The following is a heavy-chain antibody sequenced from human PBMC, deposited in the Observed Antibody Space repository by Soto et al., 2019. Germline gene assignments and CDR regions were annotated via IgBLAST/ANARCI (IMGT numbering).Heavy chain of an antibody. CDR2: IKSKTDGGTA. Sequence: GGSLRLSCVASGFNLSHPWMTWVRQSAGKGLEWVGRIKSKTDGGTADYAAPVKGRATISRDDSKNTVYLQMNSLKTEDTAVYYCTTGIYYDILTGYHNVAYWGQGALVTVSS. V-gene: IGHV3-15*01. D-gene: IGHD3-9*01. CDR1: GFNLSHPW. J-gene: IGHJ4*02. CDR3: TTGIYYDILTGYHNVAY.